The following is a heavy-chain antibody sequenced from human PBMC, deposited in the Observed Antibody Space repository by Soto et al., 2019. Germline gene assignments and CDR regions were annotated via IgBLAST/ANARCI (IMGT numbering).Heavy chain of an antibody. J-gene: IGHJ6*02. CDR1: GFTFSNFA. V-gene: IGHV3-30-3*01. CDR3: ARDRTEYYYYNGMDV. Sequence: PVGSLRLSCAASGFTFSNFAIHWVRQAPGKGLEWVVVISYDGSNKYYADSVKGRFTISRDNSKNTLYLQMNSLRGEDTAVYYCARDRTEYYYYNGMDVWGQGTTVTVSS. CDR2: ISYDGSNK.